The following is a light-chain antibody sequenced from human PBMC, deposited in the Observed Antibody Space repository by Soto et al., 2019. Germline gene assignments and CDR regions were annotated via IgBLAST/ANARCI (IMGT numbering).Light chain of an antibody. CDR1: DSDVGGYNY. CDR3: SSYTTRSTYVV. CDR2: GVT. Sequence: QSALTQPASVSGSPGQSITISCTGTDSDVGGYNYVSWYQQHPGKAPKLIMYGVTNRPSGVSNRFSGSKSGNTASLHISGLLAEDEADDYCSSYTTRSTYVVLGGGTKLTVL. V-gene: IGLV2-14*01. J-gene: IGLJ2*01.